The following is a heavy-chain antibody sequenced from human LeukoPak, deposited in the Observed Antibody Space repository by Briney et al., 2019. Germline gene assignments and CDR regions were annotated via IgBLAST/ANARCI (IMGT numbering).Heavy chain of an antibody. CDR1: GGSISSSSYY. D-gene: IGHD1-26*01. J-gene: IGHJ4*02. CDR3: ARGSSGSFDY. V-gene: IGHV4-39*07. Sequence: SETLSLTCTVSGGSISSSSYYWGWIRQPPGKGLEWIGSIYYSGSTYYNPSLNSRVTISVDTSKNQFSLKLSSVTAADTAVYYCARGSSGSFDYWGQGTLVTVSS. CDR2: IYYSGST.